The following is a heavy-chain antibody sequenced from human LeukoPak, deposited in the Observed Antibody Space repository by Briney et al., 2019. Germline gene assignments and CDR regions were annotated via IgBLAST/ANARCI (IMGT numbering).Heavy chain of an antibody. J-gene: IGHJ4*02. CDR2: INSDGSST. CDR3: ARDEAPGGSYYSFDY. V-gene: IGHV3-74*01. Sequence: GGSLRLSCAASGFTFSSYWMHWVRQAPGKGLVWVSRINSDGSSTSYADSVKGRFTISRDNAKNTLYLQMNSLRAEDTAVYYCARDEAPGGSYYSFDYWGQGTLVTVSS. CDR1: GFTFSSYW. D-gene: IGHD1-26*01.